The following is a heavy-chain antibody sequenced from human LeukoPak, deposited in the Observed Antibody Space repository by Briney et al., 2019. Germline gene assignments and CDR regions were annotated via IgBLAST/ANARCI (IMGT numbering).Heavy chain of an antibody. CDR3: ARDVEVVVAATRLNWFDP. V-gene: IGHV3-21*01. CDR2: ISSSSSYI. CDR1: GFTFSSYS. D-gene: IGHD2-15*01. Sequence: PGGSLRLSCAASGFTFSSYSMNWVRQAPGKGLEWVSSISSSSSYIYYADSVKGRFTISRDNAKNSLYLQMNSLRAEDTAVYYCARDVEVVVAATRLNWFDPWGQGTLVTVSS. J-gene: IGHJ5*02.